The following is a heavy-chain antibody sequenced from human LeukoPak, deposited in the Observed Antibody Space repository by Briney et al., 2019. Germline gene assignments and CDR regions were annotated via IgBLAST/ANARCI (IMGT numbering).Heavy chain of an antibody. J-gene: IGHJ4*02. V-gene: IGHV3-23*01. CDR2: ISGSDDGT. CDR3: AESPVSSCRGSFCYPFDY. D-gene: IGHD2-15*01. Sequence: GGSLRLSCAASGFTFSTYAMSWVRQIPGKGLEWVSAISGSDDGTYYADSVKGRFTISRDNSRNTLYLQMNTLRAEDTAVYFCAESPVSSCRGSFCYPFDYWGQGNLVTVSS. CDR1: GFTFSTYA.